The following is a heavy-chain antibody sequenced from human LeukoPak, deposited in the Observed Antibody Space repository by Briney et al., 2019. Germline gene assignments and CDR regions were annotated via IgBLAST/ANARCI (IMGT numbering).Heavy chain of an antibody. Sequence: GGSLRLSCAASGFTVSSYYMSWVRQAPGQGLEWVSVIYSGGSTYYADSVKGRFTISIDNYKSTLYLQMNSLCVEDTAVYYCASGRGCGDYYPNANDAFYIWGQGAMVTVA. V-gene: IGHV3-66*01. CDR1: GFTVSSYY. D-gene: IGHD2-21*02. J-gene: IGHJ3*02. CDR3: ASGRGCGDYYPNANDAFYI. CDR2: IYSGGST.